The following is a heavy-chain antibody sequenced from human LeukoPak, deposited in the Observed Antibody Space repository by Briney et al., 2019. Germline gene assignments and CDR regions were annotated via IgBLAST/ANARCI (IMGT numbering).Heavy chain of an antibody. D-gene: IGHD6-13*01. Sequence: GGSLRLSCAASGFTFSSYGMHWVRQAPGKGLEWVAFIRYDGSNKYYADSVKGRFTISRDNSKNTLYLQMNSLRAEGTAVYYCAKDGSSSAHYWGQGTLVTVSS. V-gene: IGHV3-30*02. J-gene: IGHJ4*02. CDR1: GFTFSSYG. CDR2: IRYDGSNK. CDR3: AKDGSSSAHY.